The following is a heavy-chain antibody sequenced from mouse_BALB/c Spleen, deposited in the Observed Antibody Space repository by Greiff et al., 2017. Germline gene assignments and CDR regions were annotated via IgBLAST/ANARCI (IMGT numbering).Heavy chain of an antibody. CDR2: ISYDGSN. D-gene: IGHD2-2*01. CDR1: GYSITSGYY. CDR3: ANGYDDYYAMDY. J-gene: IGHJ4*01. V-gene: IGHV3-6*02. Sequence: ESGPGLVKPSQSLSLTCSVTGYSITSGYYWNWIRQFPGNKLEWMGYISYDGSNNYNPSLKNRISITRDTSKNQFFLKLNSVTTEDTATYYCANGYDDYYAMDYWGQGTSVTVSS.